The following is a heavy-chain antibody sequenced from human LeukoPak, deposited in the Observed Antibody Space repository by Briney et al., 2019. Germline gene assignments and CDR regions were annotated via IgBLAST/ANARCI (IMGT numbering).Heavy chain of an antibody. J-gene: IGHJ4*02. CDR3: AREGWAFDY. Sequence: GGSLRLSCAAFGFTFSSYAMHWVRQAPGKGLEWVAVISYDGSNKYYADSVKGRFTISRDNSKNTLYLQMNSLRAEDTAVYYCAREGWAFDYWGQGTLVTVSS. CDR1: GFTFSSYA. V-gene: IGHV3-30*04. CDR2: ISYDGSNK. D-gene: IGHD3-16*01.